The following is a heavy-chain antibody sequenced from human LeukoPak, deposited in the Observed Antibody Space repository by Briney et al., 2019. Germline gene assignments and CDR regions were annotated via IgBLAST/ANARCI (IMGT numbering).Heavy chain of an antibody. CDR2: TVSEIDGGTT. CDR1: GFTFNYAW. Sequence: GESLKISCAASGFTFNYAWMSWVRQVPGKGLEWVGQTVSEIDGGTTDYAAPVKGRFTISRDDSRSTLYLQMNSLKIEDTAVYYCTTDEDWNYARKDVWGQGATVIVSS. V-gene: IGHV3-15*04. D-gene: IGHD1-7*01. J-gene: IGHJ6*02. CDR3: TTDEDWNYARKDV.